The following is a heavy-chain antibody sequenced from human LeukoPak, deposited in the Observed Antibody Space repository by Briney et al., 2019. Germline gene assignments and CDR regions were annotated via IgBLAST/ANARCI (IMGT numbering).Heavy chain of an antibody. D-gene: IGHD3/OR15-3a*01. V-gene: IGHV1-2*02. Sequence: ASVKVSCKASGYTFTGKFIHWVRQAPGQGLEWMGWIDPNSGGTDYAQKLRGRVTMTRDTSTSTAYMDLSSLISDDTAVYCCARDREGLAYFDYRGQGTLVTVSS. CDR1: GYTFTGKF. CDR3: ARDREGLAYFDY. CDR2: IDPNSGGT. J-gene: IGHJ4*02.